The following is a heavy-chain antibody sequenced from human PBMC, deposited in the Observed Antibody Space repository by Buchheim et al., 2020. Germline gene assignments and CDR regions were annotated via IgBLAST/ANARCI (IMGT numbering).Heavy chain of an antibody. CDR1: GFTFSSYS. Sequence: EVQLVESGGGLVQPGGSLRLSCAASGFTFSSYSMNWVRQAPGKGLEWISLITTTSSTIYYSDSVRGRFTVSRDHAKNSLYLQMNRLRDADTAVYYCARGRNWGSDYYYDYWGQGTL. J-gene: IGHJ4*02. CDR3: ARGRNWGSDYYYDY. D-gene: IGHD7-27*01. V-gene: IGHV3-48*02. CDR2: ITTTSSTI.